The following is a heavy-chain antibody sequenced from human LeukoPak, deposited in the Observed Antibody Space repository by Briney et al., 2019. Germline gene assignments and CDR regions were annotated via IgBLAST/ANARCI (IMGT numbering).Heavy chain of an antibody. J-gene: IGHJ4*02. CDR2: ISSSSSTI. CDR1: GLTVSSNY. V-gene: IGHV3-48*01. CDR3: ARDLDWGPDY. Sequence: GGSLRLSCAASGLTVSSNYMSWVRQAPGKGLEWVSYISSSSSTIFYADSVKGRFTISRDNAKNSLYLQMNSLRAEDTAVYYCARDLDWGPDYWGQGTLVTVSS. D-gene: IGHD3-9*01.